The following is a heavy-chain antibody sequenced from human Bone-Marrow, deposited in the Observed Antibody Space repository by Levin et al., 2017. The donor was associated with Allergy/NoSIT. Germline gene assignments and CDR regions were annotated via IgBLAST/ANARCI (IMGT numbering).Heavy chain of an antibody. Sequence: SETLSLTCTVSGASVGSGTYNWNWIRQPPGKTLEWIGHIFYRGLTNYNPSLAGRVTISSNTSKNHFSLKLNSVTAADTAVYFCARAPIYMNGWNGGFDFWGQGILVTVSS. J-gene: IGHJ4*02. CDR1: GASVGSGTYN. CDR2: IFYRGLT. CDR3: ARAPIYMNGWNGGFDF. V-gene: IGHV4-61*03. D-gene: IGHD6-19*01.